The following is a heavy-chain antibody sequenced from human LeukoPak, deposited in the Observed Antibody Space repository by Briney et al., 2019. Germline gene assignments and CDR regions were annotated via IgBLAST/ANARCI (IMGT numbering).Heavy chain of an antibody. CDR1: GFTFSSYE. V-gene: IGHV3-48*03. J-gene: IGHJ6*02. CDR3: ARDSDFDSSGYYPYYYYYYNMDV. CDR2: ISSSGSTI. D-gene: IGHD3-22*01. Sequence: GGSLRLSCAASGFTFSSYEMNWVRQAPGKGLEWVSYISSSGSTIYYADSVKGRFTISRDNAKNPLFLQMNSLRAEDTAVYHCARDSDFDSSGYYPYYYYYYNMDVWGQGTTVTVSS.